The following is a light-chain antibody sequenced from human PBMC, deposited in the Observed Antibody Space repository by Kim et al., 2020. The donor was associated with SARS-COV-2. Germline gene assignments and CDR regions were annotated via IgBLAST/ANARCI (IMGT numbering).Light chain of an antibody. CDR1: NIGGKH. J-gene: IGLJ2*01. CDR2: RNN. CDR3: QVWDSNTVI. V-gene: IGLV3-9*01. Sequence: SYVLTQPLSVSVTLGQTAKISCGGNNIGGKHVHWYQQKPGQAPVAVIFRNNNLPSGIPERFSGSNSGNAATLSISRVQVGDEAVYFCQVWDSNTVIFGGGTKLTVL.